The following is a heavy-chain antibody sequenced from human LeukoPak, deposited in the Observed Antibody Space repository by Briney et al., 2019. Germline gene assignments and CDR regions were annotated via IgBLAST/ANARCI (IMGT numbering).Heavy chain of an antibody. CDR2: ISAYNGNT. J-gene: IGHJ4*02. D-gene: IGHD3-10*01. CDR3: ARDRRMVRGVTGDY. CDR1: GGTFSSYA. Sequence: GASVKVSCKASGGTFSSYAISWVRQAPGQGLEWMGWISAYNGNTNYAQKLQGRATMTTDTSTSTAYMELRSLRSDDTAVYYCARDRRMVRGVTGDYWGQGTLVTVSS. V-gene: IGHV1-18*01.